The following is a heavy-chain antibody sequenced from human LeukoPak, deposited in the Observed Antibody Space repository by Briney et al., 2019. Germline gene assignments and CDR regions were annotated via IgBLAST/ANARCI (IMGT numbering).Heavy chain of an antibody. CDR1: GFTFSDYY. V-gene: IGHV3-11*03. CDR3: AKPDYGDYPTQIYYYYYYGMDV. Sequence: PGGSLRLSCAASGFTFSDYYMSWIRQAPGKGLEWVSYITSSSSYTNYADSVKGRFTISRDNAKNSLYLQMNSLRAEDTAVYYCAKPDYGDYPTQIYYYYYYGMDVWGQGTTVTVSS. D-gene: IGHD4-17*01. CDR2: ITSSSSYT. J-gene: IGHJ6*02.